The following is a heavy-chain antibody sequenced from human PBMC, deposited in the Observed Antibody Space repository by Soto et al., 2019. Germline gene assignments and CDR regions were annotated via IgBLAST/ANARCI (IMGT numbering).Heavy chain of an antibody. Sequence: QVQLQESGPRLVKPSQTLSLTCTVSGVSISSGGYYWTWIRQLPGQGLEWIGYIYYNGNTYYNPTLESRTTISRDASKNPFSLKVTSVSAADTAVYYCARGEPYGDFAYWGQGTLVTVSS. CDR2: IYYNGNT. CDR1: GVSISSGGYY. D-gene: IGHD4-17*01. J-gene: IGHJ4*02. CDR3: ARGEPYGDFAY. V-gene: IGHV4-31*03.